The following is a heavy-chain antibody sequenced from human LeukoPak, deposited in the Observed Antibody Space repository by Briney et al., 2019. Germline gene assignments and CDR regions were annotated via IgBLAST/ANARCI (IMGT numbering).Heavy chain of an antibody. V-gene: IGHV1-18*01. CDR3: ARGGSYYFDY. J-gene: IGHJ4*02. Sequence: ASVNVSCKASGYTFTSYGISWVRQAPGQGLEWMGWISAYNGNTNYAQKLQGRVTMTRNTSIGTAYMELSSLRSEDTAVYYCARGGSYYFDYWGQGTLVTVSS. CDR2: ISAYNGNT. D-gene: IGHD3-10*01. CDR1: GYTFTSYG.